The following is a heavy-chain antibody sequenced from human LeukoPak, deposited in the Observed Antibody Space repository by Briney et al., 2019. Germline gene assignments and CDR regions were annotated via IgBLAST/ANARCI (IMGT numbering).Heavy chain of an antibody. CDR2: ISYDGTIR. D-gene: IGHD2-2*01. CDR1: GLTYSSYG. CDR3: AKGGCSSTTCYLANP. V-gene: IGHV3-30*18. Sequence: GRSLRLSCAASGLTYSSYGMHWVRQAPGKGLEWVAVISYDGTIRNYADSVKGRFTISRDNSKNTLYLQMNSLTAEDTALYYCAKGGCSSTTCYLANPWGQGTLVNVSS. J-gene: IGHJ5*02.